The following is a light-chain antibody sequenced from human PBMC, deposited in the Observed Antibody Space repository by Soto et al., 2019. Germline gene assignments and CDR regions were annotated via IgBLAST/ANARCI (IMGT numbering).Light chain of an antibody. V-gene: IGKV3-20*01. CDR3: QQYGSSPLT. Sequence: EIVFTHSPDTLSLSPGDRATLSCRASQSVSSSYLAWYQQKPGQAPRLLIYGASSRATGIPDRFSGSGSGTDFTLTISRLEPEDFAVYYCQQYGSSPLTFGGGSKVDIK. CDR2: GAS. CDR1: QSVSSSY. J-gene: IGKJ4*01.